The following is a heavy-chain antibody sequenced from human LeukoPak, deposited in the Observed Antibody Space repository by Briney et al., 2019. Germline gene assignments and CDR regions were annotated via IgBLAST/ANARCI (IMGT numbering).Heavy chain of an antibody. CDR2: INPSGGST. D-gene: IGHD6-13*01. J-gene: IGHJ4*02. Sequence: GASVKVSCKASGYTFTSYYMHWVRQAPGQGLEWRGIINPSGGSTSYAQKFQGRVTMTRDTSISTAYMELSRLRSDDTAVYYCARDKTLQQLVPFGPTDYWGQGTLVTVSS. CDR3: ARDKTLQQLVPFGPTDY. V-gene: IGHV1-46*01. CDR1: GYTFTSYY.